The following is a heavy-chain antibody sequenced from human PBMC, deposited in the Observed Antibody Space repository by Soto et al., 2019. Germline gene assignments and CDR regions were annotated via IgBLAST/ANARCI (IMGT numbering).Heavy chain of an antibody. CDR1: GGSTTNYY. Sequence: QVQLQESGPGLVKPSETLSLTCTVSGGSTTNYYWSWLRQPAGTGLEYIGRIYGSGRTNYNPSLKNRVTMSVSLNQMSLRLTSVTAADTAVYYCARDFDVNTALDYWYFDLWGRGALVTVSS. CDR3: ARDFDVNTALDYWYFDL. D-gene: IGHD5-18*01. V-gene: IGHV4-4*07. CDR2: IYGSGRT. J-gene: IGHJ2*01.